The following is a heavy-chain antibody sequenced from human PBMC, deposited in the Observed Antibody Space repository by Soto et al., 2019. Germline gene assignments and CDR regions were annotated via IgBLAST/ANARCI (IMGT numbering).Heavy chain of an antibody. J-gene: IGHJ6*02. Sequence: EVQLVESGGGLVQPGGSLKLSRAASGFIFSGSAIHWVRQASGKGLEWVGRIRSRANNFATSSAASVKGRFTFSRDDSKNTAYLQMNPLKPEDTAVYYCARGQGAAIGDYYYHGMDVWGQGTTVTVSS. CDR2: IRSRANNFAT. V-gene: IGHV3-73*02. CDR3: ARGQGAAIGDYYYHGMDV. D-gene: IGHD2-2*02. CDR1: GFIFSGSA.